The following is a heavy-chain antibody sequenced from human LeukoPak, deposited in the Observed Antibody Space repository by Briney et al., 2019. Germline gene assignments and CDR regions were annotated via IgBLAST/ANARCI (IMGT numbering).Heavy chain of an antibody. CDR2: IYTSGST. V-gene: IGHV4-61*02. Sequence: SETLSLTCTVSGGSISSGSYYWSWIRQPAGKGLEWIGRIYTSGSTNYNPSLKSRVTISVDTSKNQFSLKLSSVTAADTAVYYCARGGGKGYFDYWGQGTLVTVSS. D-gene: IGHD4-23*01. CDR3: ARGGGKGYFDY. J-gene: IGHJ4*02. CDR1: GGSISSGSYY.